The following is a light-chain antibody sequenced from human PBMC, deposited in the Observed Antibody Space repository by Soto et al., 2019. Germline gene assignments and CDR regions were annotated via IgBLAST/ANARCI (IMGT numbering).Light chain of an antibody. CDR3: QTWSTGPV. V-gene: IGLV4-69*01. CDR1: SGHTSSA. CDR2: VNRDGSH. Sequence: QAVVTQSPSASASLGASVKLTCTLSSGHTSSAIAWHQQRPEKGPRYLMKVNRDGSHSKGDGIPDRFSGSSSGAERYLTISSLQSEDEADYYCQTWSTGPVFGGGTKLTVL. J-gene: IGLJ2*01.